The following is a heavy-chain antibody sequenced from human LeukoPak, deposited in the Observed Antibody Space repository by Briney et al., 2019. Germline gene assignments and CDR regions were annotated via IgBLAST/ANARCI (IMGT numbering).Heavy chain of an antibody. D-gene: IGHD2-15*01. CDR3: AREGVVVVAATRGFDY. J-gene: IGHJ4*02. CDR2: IYTSGST. CDR1: GGSISSYY. Sequence: PSETLSLTCTVSGGSISSYYWSWIRQPAGKGLEWIGRIYTSGSTNYNPSLKSRVTMSVDTSKNQSSLKLSSVTAADTAVYYCAREGVVVVAATRGFDYWGQGTLVTVSS. V-gene: IGHV4-4*07.